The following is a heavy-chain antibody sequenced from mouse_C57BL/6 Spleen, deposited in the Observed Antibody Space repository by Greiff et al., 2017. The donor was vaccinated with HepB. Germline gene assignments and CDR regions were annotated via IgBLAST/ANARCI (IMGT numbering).Heavy chain of an antibody. CDR3: ALSTMITWDY. J-gene: IGHJ2*01. CDR1: GYTFTSYW. D-gene: IGHD2-4*01. V-gene: IGHV1-69*01. CDR2: IDPSDSYT. Sequence: QVHVKQPGAELVMPGASVKLSCKASGYTFTSYWMHWVKQRPGQGLEWIGEIDPSDSYTNYNQKFKGKSTLTVDKSSSTAYMQLSSLTSEDSAVYYCALSTMITWDYWGQGTTLTVSS.